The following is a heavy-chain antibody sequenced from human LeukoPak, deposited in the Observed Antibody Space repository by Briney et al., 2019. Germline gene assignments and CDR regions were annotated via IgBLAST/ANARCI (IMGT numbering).Heavy chain of an antibody. CDR1: GFTFSSYA. Sequence: GGSLRLSCAASGFTFSSYAMSWVRQAPGKGLEWVSAISDSGGSTYYADSVKGRFSISRDNSKNTLYLQMNSLRAEDTAVYYCAKDLGERDATTYYFDHWGQGSLVTVSS. V-gene: IGHV3-23*01. CDR3: AKDLGERDATTYYFDH. J-gene: IGHJ4*02. D-gene: IGHD1-1*01. CDR2: ISDSGGST.